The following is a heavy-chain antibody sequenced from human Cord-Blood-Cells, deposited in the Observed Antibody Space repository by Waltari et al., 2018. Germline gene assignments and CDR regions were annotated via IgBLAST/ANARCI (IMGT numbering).Heavy chain of an antibody. CDR2: IGTAGDK. CDR1: GFTFSSYD. CDR3: ARRSGYSYGDAFDI. Sequence: EVQLVESGGGLVQPGGSLRLSCAASGFTFSSYDMHWVRHATGKGLEWVSAIGTAGDKYYPGSVKGRFTISRENAKDSLYLQMNSRRAGDTAVYYCARRSGYSYGDAFDIWGQGTMVTVSS. J-gene: IGHJ3*02. D-gene: IGHD5-18*01. V-gene: IGHV3-13*01.